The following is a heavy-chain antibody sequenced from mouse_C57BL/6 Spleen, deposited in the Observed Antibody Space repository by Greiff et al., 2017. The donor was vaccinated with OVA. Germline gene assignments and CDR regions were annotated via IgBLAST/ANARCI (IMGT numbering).Heavy chain of an antibody. Sequence: EVQGVESGGGLVKPGGSLKLSCAASGFTFSDYGMHWVRQAPEKGLEWVAYISSGSSTIYYAETVKGRFTISRDNAKNTLFLQMTSLRSEDTSMYYCASLHYYGSSYGYFDVWGTGTTVTVSS. CDR1: GFTFSDYG. V-gene: IGHV5-17*01. CDR3: ASLHYYGSSYGYFDV. CDR2: ISSGSSTI. D-gene: IGHD1-1*01. J-gene: IGHJ1*03.